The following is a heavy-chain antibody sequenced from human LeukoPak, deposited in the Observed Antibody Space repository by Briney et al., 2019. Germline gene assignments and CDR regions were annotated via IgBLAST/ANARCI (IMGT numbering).Heavy chain of an antibody. V-gene: IGHV1-18*01. CDR1: GYTFTGYY. D-gene: IGHD2-2*01. Sequence: ASVKVSCKASGYTFTGYYMHWVRQAPGQGLEWMGWISAYNGNTNYAQKLQGRVTMTTDTSTSTAYMELRSLRSDDTAVYYCARGGGGAVVPALWGQGTLITVSS. J-gene: IGHJ4*02. CDR2: ISAYNGNT. CDR3: ARGGGGAVVPAL.